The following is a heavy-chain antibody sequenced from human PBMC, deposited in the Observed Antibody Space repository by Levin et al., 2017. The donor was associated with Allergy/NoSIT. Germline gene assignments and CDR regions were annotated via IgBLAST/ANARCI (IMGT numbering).Heavy chain of an antibody. Sequence: SQTLSLTCAVSGGSITGTGYYWTWIRQPPGKRLELIGHIYFSGTTYYSPSLESRVTISVDTSKNQFSLELSSVTATDTAVYYCAREIVSGMAGLDSWGQGTLVTVSS. CDR2: IYFSGTT. D-gene: IGHD5/OR15-5a*01. CDR1: GGSITGTGYY. CDR3: AREIVSGMAGLDS. V-gene: IGHV4-39*02. J-gene: IGHJ4*02.